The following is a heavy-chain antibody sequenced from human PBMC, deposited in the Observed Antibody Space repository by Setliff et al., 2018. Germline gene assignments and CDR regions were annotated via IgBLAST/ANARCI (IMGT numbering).Heavy chain of an antibody. V-gene: IGHV4-59*08. CDR1: GGSVRGYY. J-gene: IGHJ4*02. Sequence: PSETLSLTCTVSGGSVRGYYWSWIRQPPGKGLEWIGYMYYSGDTNYNPSLKSRVTISVDTSKNQFSLELRSVTAADTAVYYCARLPNYVWGSPVDYWGQGTLVTVSS. CDR3: ARLPNYVWGSPVDY. CDR2: MYYSGDT. D-gene: IGHD3-16*01.